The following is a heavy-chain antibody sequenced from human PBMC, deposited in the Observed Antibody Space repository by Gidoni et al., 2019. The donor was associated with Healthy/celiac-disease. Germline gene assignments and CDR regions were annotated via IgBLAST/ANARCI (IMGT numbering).Heavy chain of an antibody. CDR3: ARGESSSWYAPSYYYYYYGMDV. D-gene: IGHD6-13*01. V-gene: IGHV1-2*02. CDR1: GYTFTGYY. Sequence: QVQLVQSGAEVKKPGASVKVSCKASGYTFTGYYMHWVRQAPGQGLEWMGGINPNSGCTNYAQKVQGGVTMTRDTSISTAYMELRRLRSDDTAVYYCARGESSSWYAPSYYYYYYGMDVWGQGTTVTVSS. CDR2: INPNSGCT. J-gene: IGHJ6*02.